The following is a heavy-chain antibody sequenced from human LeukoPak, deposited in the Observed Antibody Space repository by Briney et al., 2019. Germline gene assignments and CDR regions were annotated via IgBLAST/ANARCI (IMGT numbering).Heavy chain of an antibody. V-gene: IGHV3-74*01. CDR3: AIAQGSGWFVY. D-gene: IGHD6-19*01. CDR1: GFTFSSYA. J-gene: IGHJ4*02. CDR2: INNDERTT. Sequence: PGGSLRLSCAASGFTFSSYAMSWVRQAPGKGLVWVSRINNDERTTSYADSVKGRFTISRDNAKNTMYLQLNSLTAEDTAVYYCAIAQGSGWFVYWGQGTLVTVSS.